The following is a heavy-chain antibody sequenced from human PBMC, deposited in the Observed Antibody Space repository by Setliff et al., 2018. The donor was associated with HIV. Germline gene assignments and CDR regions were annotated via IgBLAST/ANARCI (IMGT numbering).Heavy chain of an antibody. V-gene: IGHV4-39*01. Sequence: PSETLSLTCTVSGDSISSSTFYWGWIRKPPGNGLGWLGSIYYSGSTYYNPSLKSRVTISIDTSRNQFSLKLTSVTAADTAMYYCARRHTAFDPWGQGTLVTVSS. CDR1: GDSISSSTFY. CDR3: ARRHTAFDP. D-gene: IGHD5-18*01. J-gene: IGHJ5*02. CDR2: IYYSGST.